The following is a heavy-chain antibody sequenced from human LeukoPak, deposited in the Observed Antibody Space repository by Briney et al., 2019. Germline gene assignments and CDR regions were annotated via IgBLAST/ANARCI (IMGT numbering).Heavy chain of an antibody. D-gene: IGHD2-2*02. V-gene: IGHV3-21*01. CDR1: GFTFSSYN. CDR2: ISSSSNYI. CDR3: ATEKLGPRGYCSSTSCYTGDI. J-gene: IGHJ3*02. Sequence: GGSLRLSCAASGFTFSSYNMNWVRQAPGKGLEWVSSISSSSNYIYYADSVKGRFTISRDNAKNSLYLQMNSLRAEDTAVYYCATEKLGPRGYCSSTSCYTGDIWGQGTMVTVSS.